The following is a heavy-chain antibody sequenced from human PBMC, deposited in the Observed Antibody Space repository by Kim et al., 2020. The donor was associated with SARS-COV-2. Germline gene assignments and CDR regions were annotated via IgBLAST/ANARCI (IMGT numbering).Heavy chain of an antibody. D-gene: IGHD5-12*01. Sequence: SVKVSCKASGGTFSSYAISWVRQAPGQGLEWMGGIIPIFGTANYAQKFQGRVTITADESTSTAYMELSSLRSEDTAVYYCAARANIVATNYYYYGMDVWGQGTTVTVSS. CDR2: IIPIFGTA. CDR3: AARANIVATNYYYYGMDV. CDR1: GGTFSSYA. V-gene: IGHV1-69*13. J-gene: IGHJ6*02.